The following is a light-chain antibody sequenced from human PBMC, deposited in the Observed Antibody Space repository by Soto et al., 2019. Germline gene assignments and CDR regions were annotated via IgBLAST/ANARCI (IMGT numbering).Light chain of an antibody. CDR3: SSYTSSSTLDV. CDR2: DVS. Sequence: QSVLTQPASLSGSPGQSITISCTGNSSDVGGYNYVSWYQQHPGKAPKLVIYDVSNRPSGVSNRFSGSKSGNTASLTISGLQAEDEADYYCSSYTSSSTLDVFGTGTKVTVL. V-gene: IGLV2-14*01. CDR1: SSDVGGYNY. J-gene: IGLJ1*01.